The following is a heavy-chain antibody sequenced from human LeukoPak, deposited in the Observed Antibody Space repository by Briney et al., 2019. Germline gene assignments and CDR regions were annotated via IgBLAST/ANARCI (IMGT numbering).Heavy chain of an antibody. CDR1: GGTFSNYG. Sequence: ASVKVSCMASGGTFSNYGVSWVRQAPGQGLEWMGGIIPIFGTTKYAQKFQGRVTITADESTSTGYMELSSLRSEDTAVYYCARGGYNSRYFDYWGQGTLVTVSS. CDR2: IIPIFGTT. J-gene: IGHJ4*02. D-gene: IGHD5-24*01. CDR3: ARGGYNSRYFDY. V-gene: IGHV1-69*13.